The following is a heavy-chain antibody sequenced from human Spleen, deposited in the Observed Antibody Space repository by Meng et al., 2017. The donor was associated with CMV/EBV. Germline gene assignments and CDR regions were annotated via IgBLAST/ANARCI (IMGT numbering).Heavy chain of an antibody. Sequence: GGSLRLSCAASGFTFSSYWMHWVRQAPGKGLEWVSSISSSSTYIYYADSVKGRFTMSRDNAKNSLYLQMSSLRAEDTAVYYCAREGELAYCGGDCYSLGMDVWGQGTTVTVSS. V-gene: IGHV3-21*01. CDR1: GFTFSSYW. CDR3: AREGELAYCGGDCYSLGMDV. CDR2: ISSSSTYI. D-gene: IGHD2-21*01. J-gene: IGHJ6*02.